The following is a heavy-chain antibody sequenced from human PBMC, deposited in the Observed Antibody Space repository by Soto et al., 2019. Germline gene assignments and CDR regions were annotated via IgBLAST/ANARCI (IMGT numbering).Heavy chain of an antibody. D-gene: IGHD5-12*01. CDR1: GYTFTGYY. V-gene: IGHV1-2*04. J-gene: IGHJ3*02. Sequence: ASVKVSCKASGYTFTGYYMHWVRQAPGLGLEWMGWINPNSGGTNYAQKFQGWVTMTRDTSISTAYMELSRLRSDDTAVYYCARVGSSGYDLNDAFDIWGQGTMVTVSS. CDR3: ARVGSSGYDLNDAFDI. CDR2: INPNSGGT.